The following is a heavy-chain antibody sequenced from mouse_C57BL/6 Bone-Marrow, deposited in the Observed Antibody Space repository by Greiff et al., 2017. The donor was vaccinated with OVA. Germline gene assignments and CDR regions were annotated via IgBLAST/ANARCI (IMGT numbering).Heavy chain of an antibody. J-gene: IGHJ2*01. V-gene: IGHV6-3*01. CDR2: IRLKSDNYAT. Sequence: EVQGVESGGGLVQPGGSMKLSCVASGFTFSNYWMNWVRQSPEKGLEWVAQIRLKSDNYATHYAESVKGRFTISRDYSKSSVYLQMNNLRAEDTGIYYCTGRVDYWGQGTTLTVSS. CDR1: GFTFSNYW. CDR3: TGRVDY.